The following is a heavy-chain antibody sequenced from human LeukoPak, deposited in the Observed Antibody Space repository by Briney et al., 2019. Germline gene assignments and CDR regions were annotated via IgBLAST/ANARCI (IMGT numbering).Heavy chain of an antibody. CDR1: AGSVSNYY. Sequence: SETLSLTCTVSAGSVSNYYWSWIRQPAGKGLEWIGRIYTSGSTNYNPSLKSRVTMSVDTSKNQFSLKLSSVTAADTAVYYCARLAGYSSSWYGPPYYYYMDVWGKGTTVTISS. V-gene: IGHV4-4*07. D-gene: IGHD6-13*01. J-gene: IGHJ6*03. CDR3: ARLAGYSSSWYGPPYYYYMDV. CDR2: IYTSGST.